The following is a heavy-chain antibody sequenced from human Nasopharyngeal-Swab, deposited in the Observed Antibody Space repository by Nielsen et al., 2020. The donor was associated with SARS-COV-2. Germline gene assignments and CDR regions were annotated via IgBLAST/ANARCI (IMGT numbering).Heavy chain of an antibody. J-gene: IGHJ5*02. V-gene: IGHV3-23*01. Sequence: VRQMPGKGLEWVSAISGSGGSTYYADSVKGRFTISRDNSKNTLYLQMNSLRAEDTAVYYCAKDSCSSTSCYTWDWGENWFDPWGQGTLVPSPQ. D-gene: IGHD2-2*02. CDR2: ISGSGGST. CDR3: AKDSCSSTSCYTWDWGENWFDP.